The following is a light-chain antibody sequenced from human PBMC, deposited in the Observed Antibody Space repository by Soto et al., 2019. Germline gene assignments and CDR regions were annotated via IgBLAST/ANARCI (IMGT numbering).Light chain of an antibody. V-gene: IGLV2-14*01. CDR2: GVT. CDR1: SSDVGGYNY. CDR3: SSYTSASTLLYL. J-gene: IGLJ1*01. Sequence: QSALTQPASVSGSPGQSITISCTGTSSDVGGYNYVSWYQQHPGIAPKLLIYGVTNRPSGVSPRFSGSKSDNTASLTISGLQAEDEADYHCSSYTSASTLLYLFGTGTKVTVL.